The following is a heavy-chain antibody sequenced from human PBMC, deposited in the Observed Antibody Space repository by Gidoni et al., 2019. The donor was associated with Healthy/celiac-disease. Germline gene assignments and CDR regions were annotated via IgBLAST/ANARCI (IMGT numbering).Heavy chain of an antibody. CDR1: GFTFSSYA. CDR3: AKDKHTYYYDSSST. CDR2: ISGSGGST. J-gene: IGHJ4*02. Sequence: EVQLLESGGGLVQPGGSLRLSCAAAGFTFSSYAMSWVRQAPGKGLGWVSAISGSGGSTYYADSVNGRFTISRDNSKNTLYLQMNSLRAEDTAVYYCAKDKHTYYYDSSSTWGQGTLVTVSS. V-gene: IGHV3-23*01. D-gene: IGHD3-22*01.